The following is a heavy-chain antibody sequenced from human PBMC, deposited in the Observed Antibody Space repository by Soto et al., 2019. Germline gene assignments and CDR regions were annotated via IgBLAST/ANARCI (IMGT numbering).Heavy chain of an antibody. CDR1: GGTFSSYA. D-gene: IGHD5-12*01. J-gene: IGHJ6*02. V-gene: IGHV1-69*06. CDR3: ARDRGVATIRHYYYGMDV. Sequence: SVKVSCKASGGTFSSYAISWVRQAPGQGLEWMGGIIPIFGTANYAQKFQGRVTITADKSTSTAYIELSSLRSEDTAVYYCARDRGVATIRHYYYGMDVWGRGTTVTVSS. CDR2: IIPIFGTA.